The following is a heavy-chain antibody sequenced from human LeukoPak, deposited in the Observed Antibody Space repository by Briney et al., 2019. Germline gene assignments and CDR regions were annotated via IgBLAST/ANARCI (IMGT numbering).Heavy chain of an antibody. CDR2: IYYSGST. CDR1: GGSISSSSYY. D-gene: IGHD6-13*01. Sequence: SETLSLTCTVSGGSISSSSYYWGWIRQPPGKGLEWIGYIYYSGSTNYNPSLKSRVTISVDTSKNQFSLKLSSVTAADTAVYYCARDHVAAAGHPFDLWGQGTLVTVSS. V-gene: IGHV4-61*01. CDR3: ARDHVAAAGHPFDL. J-gene: IGHJ5*02.